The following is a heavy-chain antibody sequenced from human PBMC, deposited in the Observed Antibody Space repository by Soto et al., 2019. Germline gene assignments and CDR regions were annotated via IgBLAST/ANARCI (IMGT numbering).Heavy chain of an antibody. V-gene: IGHV3-23*01. CDR2: ISGSGDST. CDR1: GFSFGTYT. J-gene: IGHJ4*02. Sequence: GGSLRLSCAVSGFSFGTYTMSWVRQAPGKGLEWVSAISGSGDSTYYTDSVKGRFTISRDTSKNTLYLQMDSLRAEDTALYYCAKSYSSNWYDYFDYWGQGTLVTVSS. D-gene: IGHD6-13*01. CDR3: AKSYSSNWYDYFDY.